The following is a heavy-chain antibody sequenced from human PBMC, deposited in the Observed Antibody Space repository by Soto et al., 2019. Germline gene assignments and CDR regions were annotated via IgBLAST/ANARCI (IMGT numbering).Heavy chain of an antibody. CDR2: ISGSGGST. CDR1: GFTFSSYA. D-gene: IGHD3-3*01. V-gene: IGHV3-23*01. Sequence: PGGSLRLSCAASGFTFSSYAMSWVRQAPGKGLEWVSAISGSGGSTYYADSVKGRFTISRDNSKNTLYLQMNSLRAEDTAVYYCAKDFSITIFGVAPGSMDVWGQGTTVTVSS. CDR3: AKDFSITIFGVAPGSMDV. J-gene: IGHJ6*02.